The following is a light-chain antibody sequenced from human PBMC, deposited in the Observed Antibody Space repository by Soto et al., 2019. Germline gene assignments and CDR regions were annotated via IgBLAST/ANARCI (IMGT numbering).Light chain of an antibody. CDR1: SSDVGGYNY. CDR3: TSYAGTNNLGV. CDR2: EVS. Sequence: QSVLTQPPSASGSPGQSVTISCTGTSSDVGGYNYVSWYQQHPGNAPKLMIYEVSKRPSGVPDRFSGSKSGNTASLTVSGLRAEDEGDYYCTSYAGTNNLGVFGTGTKVTAL. J-gene: IGLJ1*01. V-gene: IGLV2-8*01.